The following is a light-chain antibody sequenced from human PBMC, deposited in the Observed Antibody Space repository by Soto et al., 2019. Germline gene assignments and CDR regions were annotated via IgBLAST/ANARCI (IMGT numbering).Light chain of an antibody. CDR3: TSWTTSTTMI. CDR2: DVN. J-gene: IGLJ2*01. Sequence: QSALTQPASVSRSPGQSITISGAGTSSDIGAYNFVSWYQQHPGKAPKLMLYDVNIRPSGVSNRFSGSKSGNTASLTISGLQAEDEADYYFTSWTTSTTMIFGGGTKVTVL. CDR1: SSDIGAYNF. V-gene: IGLV2-14*03.